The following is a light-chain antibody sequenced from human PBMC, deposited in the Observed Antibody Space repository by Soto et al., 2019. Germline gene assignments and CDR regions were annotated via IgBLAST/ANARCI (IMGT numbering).Light chain of an antibody. CDR3: CSYAGSSTWV. J-gene: IGLJ3*02. CDR1: SSDVGSYNL. Sequence: QPASVSGSPGQSITISCTGTSSDVGSYNLVSWYQQHPGKAPKLMIYEGSKRPSGVSNRFSGSKSGATASLTISGLQAEDEADYYCCSYAGSSTWVFGGGTKLTVL. V-gene: IGLV2-23*01. CDR2: EGS.